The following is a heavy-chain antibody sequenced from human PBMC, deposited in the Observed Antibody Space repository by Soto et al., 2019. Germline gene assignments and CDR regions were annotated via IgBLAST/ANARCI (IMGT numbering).Heavy chain of an antibody. CDR2: IYYSGST. D-gene: IGHD4-17*01. Sequence: SETLSLTCTVSGGSISSGDYYWILIRQPPGKRLKWIGYIYYSGSTYYNPSLKSRVTISVDTSKKQFSLKLSSLTAADTAVYYCAGGSGYGDPYYFDYWGQGTLVTVSS. CDR3: AGGSGYGDPYYFDY. CDR1: GGSISSGDYY. V-gene: IGHV4-30-4*01. J-gene: IGHJ4*02.